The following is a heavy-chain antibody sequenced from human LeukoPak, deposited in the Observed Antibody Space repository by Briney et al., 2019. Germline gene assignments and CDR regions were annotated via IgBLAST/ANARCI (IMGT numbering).Heavy chain of an antibody. CDR3: ARSLGYCSSTRCYNTWDYYYYYMDV. CDR2: INPSGGST. D-gene: IGHD2-2*02. V-gene: IGHV1-46*01. CDR1: GYTFTSYY. J-gene: IGHJ6*03. Sequence: ASVKVSCKASGYTFTSYYMHWVRQAPGQGLEWMGIINPSGGSTSYAQKFQGRVTITRDTSTSTVYMELSSLRSEATAVSYCARSLGYCSSTRCYNTWDYYYYYMDVWGKGTTVTVSS.